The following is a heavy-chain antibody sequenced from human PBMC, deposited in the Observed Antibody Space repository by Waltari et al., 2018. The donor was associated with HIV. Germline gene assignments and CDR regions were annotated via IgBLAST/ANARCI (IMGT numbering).Heavy chain of an antibody. V-gene: IGHV3-49*04. D-gene: IGHD5-18*01. J-gene: IGHJ4*02. CDR2: IRSKRDGATT. CDR1: GFSFGHHA. Sequence: EVQLVECGGVLVQPGRSRRLSCITPGFSFGHHALNWVRQAPGKGPEWVGYIRSKRDGATTEHAAPVKGRFVISRDDPKSTAYLEMNSLETEDTAVYYCTRESTWGSSYGGRDYWGQGTLVTVFS. CDR3: TRESTWGSSYGGRDY.